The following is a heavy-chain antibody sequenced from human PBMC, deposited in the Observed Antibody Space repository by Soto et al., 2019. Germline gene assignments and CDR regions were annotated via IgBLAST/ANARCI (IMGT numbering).Heavy chain of an antibody. CDR1: GYSFTGYY. CDR3: AREGYCSGGSCYFTAFDI. D-gene: IGHD2-15*01. J-gene: IGHJ3*02. Sequence: SVKVCCKACGYSFTGYYMHWVRQDTGQGLEWMGWINPNSGGTNYAQKFQGWVTMTRDTSISTAYMELSRLRSDDTAVYYCAREGYCSGGSCYFTAFDIWGQGTMVTVSS. CDR2: INPNSGGT. V-gene: IGHV1-2*04.